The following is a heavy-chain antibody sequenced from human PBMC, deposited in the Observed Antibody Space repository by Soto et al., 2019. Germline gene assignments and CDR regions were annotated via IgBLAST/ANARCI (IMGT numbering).Heavy chain of an antibody. D-gene: IGHD6-19*01. CDR1: GFTFSSYW. CDR3: ATIAVPPAFDI. Sequence: VGSLRLSCAASGFTFSSYWMSWVRQAPGKGLEWVANIKQDGSEKYYVDSVKGRFTISRDNSKNTLYLQMNSLRAEDTAVYYCATIAVPPAFDIWGQGTMVTVSS. CDR2: IKQDGSEK. J-gene: IGHJ3*02. V-gene: IGHV3-7*01.